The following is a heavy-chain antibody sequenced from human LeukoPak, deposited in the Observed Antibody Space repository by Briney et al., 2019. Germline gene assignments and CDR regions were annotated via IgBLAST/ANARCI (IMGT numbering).Heavy chain of an antibody. J-gene: IGHJ4*02. CDR3: ARQTGSGLFILP. CDR1: GGSISSSSYY. CDR2: IYYSGNT. D-gene: IGHD3/OR15-3a*01. V-gene: IGHV4-39*01. Sequence: PSETLSLTCTVSGGSISSSSYYWGWIRQPPRKGLEWIGSIYYSGNTYYNASLKSQVSISIDTSKNQFSLRLTSVTAADTAVYYCARQTGSGLFILPGGQGTLVTASS.